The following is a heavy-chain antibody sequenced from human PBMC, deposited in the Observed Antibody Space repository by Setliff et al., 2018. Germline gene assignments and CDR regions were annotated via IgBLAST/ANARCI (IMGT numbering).Heavy chain of an antibody. V-gene: IGHV1-2*02. CDR2: INPNSGST. CDR1: GYTFTGYY. CDR3: ARDSGYVRLLSASVI. Sequence: GASVKVSCKASGYTFTGYYMNWVRQAPGQGLEWMGWINPNSGSTNYAQKFQGRVTMTRDTSISTAYMGLSRLRSDETAVYYCARDSGYVRLLSASVIWGQGTMVTVSS. D-gene: IGHD5-12*01. J-gene: IGHJ3*02.